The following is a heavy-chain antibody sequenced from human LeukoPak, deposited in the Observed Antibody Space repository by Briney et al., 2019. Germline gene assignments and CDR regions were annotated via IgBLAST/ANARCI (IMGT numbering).Heavy chain of an antibody. V-gene: IGHV3-48*04. CDR1: GFMFGNHG. CDR3: ARDGVYSGSYYFDY. CDR2: SGPSGGTR. Sequence: HSGGSLRLSCEGSGFMFGNHGLIWVRQSPGKGLDWLPFSGPSGGTRLYADSVKGRFTISRDNAENSVFLQMNSLRAEDTALYHCARDGVYSGSYYFDYWGQGTLVTVSS. D-gene: IGHD1-26*01. J-gene: IGHJ4*02.